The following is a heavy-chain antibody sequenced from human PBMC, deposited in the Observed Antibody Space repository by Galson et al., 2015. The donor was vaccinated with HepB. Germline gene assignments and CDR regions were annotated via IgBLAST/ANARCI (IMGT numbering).Heavy chain of an antibody. CDR1: GGTFSSYA. J-gene: IGHJ4*02. CDR2: IIPIFGTA. V-gene: IGHV1-69*13. Sequence: SVKVSCKASGGTFSSYAISWVRQAPGQGLEWMGGIIPIFGTANYAQKFQGRVTITADESTSTAYMELSSLRSEDTAVYYCANYCSSTSCYTQDYFDYWGQGTLVTVSS. CDR3: ANYCSSTSCYTQDYFDY. D-gene: IGHD2-2*02.